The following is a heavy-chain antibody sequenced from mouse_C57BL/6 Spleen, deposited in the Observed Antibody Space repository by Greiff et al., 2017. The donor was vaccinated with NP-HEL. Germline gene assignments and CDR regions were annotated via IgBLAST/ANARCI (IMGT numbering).Heavy chain of an antibody. CDR3: ARGALQLRLRGWYCDV. CDR1: GYTFTSYW. D-gene: IGHD3-2*02. CDR2: IDPSDSYT. Sequence: QVQLQQPGAELVMPGASVKLSCKASGYTFTSYWMHWVKQRPGQGLEWIGEIDPSDSYTNYNQKFKGKSTLTVDKSSSTAYMQLSSLTSEDSAVYYCARGALQLRLRGWYCDVGGTGTTVTVSS. V-gene: IGHV1-69*01. J-gene: IGHJ1*03.